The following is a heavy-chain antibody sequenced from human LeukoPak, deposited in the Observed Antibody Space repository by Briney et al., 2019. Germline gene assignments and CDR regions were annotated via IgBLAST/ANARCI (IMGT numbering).Heavy chain of an antibody. Sequence: ASVKVSCKASGYTFTSYYMHWVRQAPGQGLEWMGIINPSGGNTIYTQKFQGRVTMTRDMSTSTVYMELSSLRSEDTAVYYCARQRGGQYEDGFDIWGQGTMVTVSS. V-gene: IGHV1-46*01. CDR3: ARQRGGQYEDGFDI. CDR2: INPSGGNT. J-gene: IGHJ3*02. D-gene: IGHD2-8*01. CDR1: GYTFTSYY.